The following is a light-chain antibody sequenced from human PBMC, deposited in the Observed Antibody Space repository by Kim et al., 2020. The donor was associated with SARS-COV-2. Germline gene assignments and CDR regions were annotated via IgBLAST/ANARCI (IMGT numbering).Light chain of an antibody. CDR1: RIGDKS. CDR2: YDS. CDR3: QVWDSNSDDVV. J-gene: IGLJ2*01. Sequence: PGQTAQITCGGNRIGDKSVRWYQQRPGQAPVVVIYYDSERPSGIPERFSGSNSGSTATLTLSGVEAVDEADYYCQVWDSNSDDVVFGGGTQLTVL. V-gene: IGLV3-21*04.